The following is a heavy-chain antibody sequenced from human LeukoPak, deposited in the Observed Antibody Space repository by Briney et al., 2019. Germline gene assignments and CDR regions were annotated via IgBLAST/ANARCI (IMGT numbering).Heavy chain of an antibody. D-gene: IGHD6-19*01. CDR3: ARDNDSSGWYDY. CDR2: IRYDGSNK. J-gene: IGHJ4*02. Sequence: QAGGSLRLSCAASGFTFSSYGMHWVRQAPGKGLEWVAFIRYDGSNKYYPDSVKGRFTISRDNSKNTLYLQMNSLRAEDTAVYYCARDNDSSGWYDYWGQGTLVTVSS. V-gene: IGHV3-30*02. CDR1: GFTFSSYG.